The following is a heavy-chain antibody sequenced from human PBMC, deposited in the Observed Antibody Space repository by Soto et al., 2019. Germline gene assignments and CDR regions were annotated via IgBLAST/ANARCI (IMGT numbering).Heavy chain of an antibody. V-gene: IGHV3-30-3*01. J-gene: IGHJ1*01. CDR1: RLIFSNYA. D-gene: IGHD2-2*01. Sequence: PGGSLRLSCAASRLIFSNYAMPGVCQAPGRGLEWVTVISSNGCNAESANSVKGRFTISKDNSMNTVFLRMDSLRPEYSAIYYCARDRSFGTSGYPSCDIWGQGTLGT. CDR3: ARDRSFGTSGYPSCDI. CDR2: ISSNGCNA.